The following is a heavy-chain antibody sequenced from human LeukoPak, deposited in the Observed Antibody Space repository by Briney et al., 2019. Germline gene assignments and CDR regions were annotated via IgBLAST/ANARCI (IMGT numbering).Heavy chain of an antibody. D-gene: IGHD3-10*01. Sequence: VSVKVSCKASGYTFTGYYMHWVRQAPGQGLEWMGWINPNSGGTNYAQKFQGRVTITADESTSTAYMELSSLRSEDTAVYYCAREGGGSGLLWFDPWGQGTLVTVSS. CDR1: GYTFTGYY. V-gene: IGHV1-2*02. CDR3: AREGGGSGLLWFDP. CDR2: INPNSGGT. J-gene: IGHJ5*02.